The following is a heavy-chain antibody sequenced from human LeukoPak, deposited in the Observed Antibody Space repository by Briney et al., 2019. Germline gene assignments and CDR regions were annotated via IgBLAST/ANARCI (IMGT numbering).Heavy chain of an antibody. J-gene: IGHJ4*02. Sequence: GGSLRLSCAASGFTFSSYSMNWVRQAPGKGLEWVSSISSSSSYVYYADSVKGRFTISRDNAKDSLYLQMNSLRAEDTAVYYCARDGLLEYSSSSFDYWGQGTLVTVSS. CDR2: ISSSSSYV. D-gene: IGHD6-6*01. CDR3: ARDGLLEYSSSSFDY. CDR1: GFTFSSYS. V-gene: IGHV3-21*01.